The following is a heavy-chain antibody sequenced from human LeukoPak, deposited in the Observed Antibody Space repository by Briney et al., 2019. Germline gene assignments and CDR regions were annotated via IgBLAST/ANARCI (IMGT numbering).Heavy chain of an antibody. D-gene: IGHD2-2*01. J-gene: IGHJ4*02. CDR1: GFTFSSYG. CDR2: IWYDGSNK. V-gene: IGHV3-33*01. Sequence: GVSLRLSCAASGFTFSSYGMHWVRQAPGKGLEWVAVIWYDGSNKYYADSVKGRFTISRDNSKNTLYLQMNSLRAEDTAVYYCASQVVPAAPFDYWGQGTLVTVSS. CDR3: ASQVVPAAPFDY.